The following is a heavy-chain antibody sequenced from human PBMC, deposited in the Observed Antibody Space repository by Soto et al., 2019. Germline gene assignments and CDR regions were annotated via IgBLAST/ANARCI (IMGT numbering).Heavy chain of an antibody. CDR3: VRDGTKTLRDWFDP. Sequence: QVQLQESGPGLVKPSETLSLTCTVSGASISGYYWSWIRKSAGKGLEWIGRIYATGTTEYNPSLKSRVMMSVYTSKKQFSLKLRSVTAADTAVYYCVRDGTKTLRDWFDPWGQGISVTVSS. V-gene: IGHV4-4*07. CDR1: GASISGYY. J-gene: IGHJ5*02. D-gene: IGHD1-1*01. CDR2: IYATGTT.